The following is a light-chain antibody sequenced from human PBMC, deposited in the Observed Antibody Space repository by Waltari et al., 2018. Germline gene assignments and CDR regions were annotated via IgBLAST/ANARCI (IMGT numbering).Light chain of an antibody. J-gene: IGKJ4*01. CDR3: QQYYGTPRT. CDR2: WSS. CDR1: QSLLNTSNNKKS. Sequence: DIVMTQSPDFLPLSLVERAAINCRSSQSLLNTSNNKKSLAWYPQKQVKPPKLLIYWSSTRESGVPDRFTGSGSGTAFPLTIRSLQAEDVAVYYCQQYYGTPRTFGGGTKVEI. V-gene: IGKV4-1*01.